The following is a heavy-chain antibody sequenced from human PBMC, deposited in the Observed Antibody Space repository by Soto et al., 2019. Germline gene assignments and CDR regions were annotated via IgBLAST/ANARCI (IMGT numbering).Heavy chain of an antibody. V-gene: IGHV1-69*06. J-gene: IGHJ4*02. CDR3: ARSPVVFDY. CDR1: GGTFSSLA. CDR2: LVPVFGTA. Sequence: QVQLVQSGAEVQKHGSSVKGSCKASGGTFSSLAISWVRQAPGQGLEWMGGLVPVFGTAHYAQKFQDRVTITADKSTSTSYMELSSLSSEDTAVYYCARSPVVFDYWGPGTLVTVSS. D-gene: IGHD2-15*01.